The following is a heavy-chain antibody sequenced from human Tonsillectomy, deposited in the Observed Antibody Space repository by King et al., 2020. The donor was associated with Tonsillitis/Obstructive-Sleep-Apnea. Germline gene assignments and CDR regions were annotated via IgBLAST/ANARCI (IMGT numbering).Heavy chain of an antibody. V-gene: IGHV1-46*01. D-gene: IGHD3-10*01. CDR1: GYPFSSHY. CDR2: INPSGGGT. Sequence: QLVQSGAEVKKPGASVKVSCTASGYPFSSHYIHWVRQAPGQGLEWMGTINPSGGGTNYAQNFQDRVTMTRDSSTSTVYMELSSLGPEDTAKYYCARAAGEGSGSFWDHWFAPWGQGTLVTVSS. CDR3: ARAAGEGSGSFWDHWFAP. J-gene: IGHJ5*02.